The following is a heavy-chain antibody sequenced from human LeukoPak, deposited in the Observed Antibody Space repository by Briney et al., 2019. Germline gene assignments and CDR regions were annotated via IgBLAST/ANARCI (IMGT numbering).Heavy chain of an antibody. V-gene: IGHV1-24*01. J-gene: IGHJ3*02. D-gene: IGHD3-10*01. Sequence: ASVKVSCRVSGYTPTELSMHWVRQAPGKGLEWMGGFDPEDGETIYAQKFQGRVTMTEDTSTDTAYMELSSLRSEDTAVYYCATDGFAPAFDIWGQGTMVTVSS. CDR2: FDPEDGET. CDR3: ATDGFAPAFDI. CDR1: GYTPTELS.